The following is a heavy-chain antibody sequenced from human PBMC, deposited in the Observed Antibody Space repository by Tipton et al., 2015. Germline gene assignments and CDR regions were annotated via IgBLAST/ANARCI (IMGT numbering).Heavy chain of an antibody. Sequence: SLRLSCAASGFTFNNFEMHWVRQTPGKGLEWVSYISTSGTTIYYTDSVEGRFTISRDSAKSSLYLQMNSLTAEDTALYYCVREAIYNFDLWGQGVPVTVSS. CDR1: GFTFNNFE. V-gene: IGHV3-48*03. CDR3: VREAIYNFDL. J-gene: IGHJ4*02. CDR2: ISTSGTTI. D-gene: IGHD4-11*01.